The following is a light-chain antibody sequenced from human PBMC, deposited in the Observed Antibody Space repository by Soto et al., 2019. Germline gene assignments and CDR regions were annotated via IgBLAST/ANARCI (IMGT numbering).Light chain of an antibody. Sequence: EIVLTQSPATLSLSPGERATLSCRASQSVSSYLAWYQQRPGQAPRLLIYDASHRATGIPARFSGSGSGTDFTLTISSLEPEDSAVYYCQQRSNWPLAFGGGTKVEI. CDR2: DAS. CDR3: QQRSNWPLA. CDR1: QSVSSY. J-gene: IGKJ4*01. V-gene: IGKV3-11*01.